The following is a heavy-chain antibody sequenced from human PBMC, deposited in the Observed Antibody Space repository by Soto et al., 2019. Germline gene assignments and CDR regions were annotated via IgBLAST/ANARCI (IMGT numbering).Heavy chain of an antibody. CDR1: GYTFTSYD. J-gene: IGHJ4*02. D-gene: IGHD6-6*01. Sequence: QVQLVQSGAEVKKPGASVKVSCKASGYTFTSYDINWVRQATGQGLEWMGWMNPNSGNTGYAQKFQGRVTMTRNTSISTAYMELSSLRSEDTAVYYCARGRRPKIAARSYYFDYWGQGNLVTVSS. CDR2: MNPNSGNT. CDR3: ARGRRPKIAARSYYFDY. V-gene: IGHV1-8*01.